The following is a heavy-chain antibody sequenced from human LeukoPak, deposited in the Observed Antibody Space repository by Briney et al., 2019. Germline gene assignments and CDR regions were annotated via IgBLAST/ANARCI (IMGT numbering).Heavy chain of an antibody. V-gene: IGHV3-23*01. CDR3: ANTYSASQRAQNSNWNYETDY. J-gene: IGHJ4*02. CDR2: ISGSGGST. CDR1: GFTFSSYA. Sequence: PGGSLRLSCAASGFTFSSYAMSWVRQAPGKGLEWVSAISGSGGSTYYADSVKGRFTISRDNSKNTLYLQMNSLRAEDTAVYYCANTYSASQRAQNSNWNYETDYWGQGTLVTVSS. D-gene: IGHD1-7*01.